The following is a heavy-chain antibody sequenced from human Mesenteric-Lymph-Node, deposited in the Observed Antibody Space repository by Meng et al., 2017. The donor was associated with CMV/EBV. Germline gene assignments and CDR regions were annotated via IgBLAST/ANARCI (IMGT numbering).Heavy chain of an antibody. Sequence: SVKVSCKASGGTFSSYAISWVRQAPGQGLEWMGEIISVFGSTKYAQKFQGRVTITMDEVTNTAYMQLRNLRSDDTAMYYCARLRRGGYTYGYYGMDVWGQGTTVTVSS. CDR2: IISVFGST. D-gene: IGHD5-18*01. CDR1: GGTFSSYA. V-gene: IGHV1-69*05. J-gene: IGHJ6*02. CDR3: ARLRRGGYTYGYYGMDV.